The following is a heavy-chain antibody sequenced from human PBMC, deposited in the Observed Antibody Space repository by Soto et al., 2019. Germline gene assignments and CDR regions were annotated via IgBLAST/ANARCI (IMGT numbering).Heavy chain of an antibody. J-gene: IGHJ4*02. CDR1: GFTVSSNY. CDR3: ARGGATVVTRGTFDY. D-gene: IGHD4-17*01. CDR2: IYSGGST. Sequence: EVQLVESGGGLIQPGGSLRLSCAASGFTVSSNYMSWVRQAPGKGLEWVSVIYSGGSTYYADSVKGRFTISRDNSKNTLYLQMNSLRAEDTAVYYCARGGATVVTRGTFDYWGQGTLVTVSS. V-gene: IGHV3-53*01.